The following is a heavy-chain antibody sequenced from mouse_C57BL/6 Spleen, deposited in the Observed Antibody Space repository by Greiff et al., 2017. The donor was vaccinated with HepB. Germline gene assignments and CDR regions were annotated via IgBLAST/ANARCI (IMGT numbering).Heavy chain of an antibody. J-gene: IGHJ4*01. CDR2: IYPRDGST. Sequence: VHLVESDAELVKPGASVKISCKVSGYTFTDHTIHWMKQRPEQGLEWIGYIYPRDGSTKYNEKFKGKATLTADKSSSTAYMQLNSLTSEDSAVYFCARWVVPLSYAMDYWGQGTSVTVSS. CDR3: ARWVVPLSYAMDY. CDR1: GYTFTDHT. V-gene: IGHV1-78*01. D-gene: IGHD1-1*01.